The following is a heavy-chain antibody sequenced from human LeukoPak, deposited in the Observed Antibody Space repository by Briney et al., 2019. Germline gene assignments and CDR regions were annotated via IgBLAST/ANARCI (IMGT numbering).Heavy chain of an antibody. CDR3: ARVITVRGVIFDY. D-gene: IGHD3-16*01. J-gene: IGHJ4*02. Sequence: SETLSLTCTVSGGSISSYYWSWIRQPPGKGLVWIGYIYYSGSTNYNPSLKSRVTISVDTSKNQFSLKLSSVTAADTAVYYCARVITVRGVIFDYWGQGTLVTVSS. CDR1: GGSISSYY. CDR2: IYYSGST. V-gene: IGHV4-59*01.